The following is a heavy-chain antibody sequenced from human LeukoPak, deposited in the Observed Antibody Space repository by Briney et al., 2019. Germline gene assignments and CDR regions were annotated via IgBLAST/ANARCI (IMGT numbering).Heavy chain of an antibody. J-gene: IGHJ4*02. CDR2: ISYDGSNK. CDR1: GFTFSSYG. V-gene: IGHV3-30*18. Sequence: GRSLRLSCAASGFTFSSYGMHWVRQAPGKGLEWVAVISYDGSNKYYADSVKGRFTISRDNSKNTLHLQMNSLRAEDTAVYYCAKREGQWLPDWGQGTLVTVSS. D-gene: IGHD6-19*01. CDR3: AKREGQWLPD.